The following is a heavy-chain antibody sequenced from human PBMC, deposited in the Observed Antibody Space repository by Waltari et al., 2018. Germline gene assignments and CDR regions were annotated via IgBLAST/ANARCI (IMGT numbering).Heavy chain of an antibody. CDR1: GFTFSSYW. CDR3: ARPSPFETDAFDI. J-gene: IGHJ3*02. Sequence: EVQLVESGGGLVQPGGSLRLPCAASGFTFSSYWMSWVRQAPGKGLEWVANIKQDGSEKYYVDSVKGRFTISRDNAKNSLYLQMNSLRAEDTAVYYCARPSPFETDAFDIWGQGTMVTVSS. CDR2: IKQDGSEK. D-gene: IGHD3-9*01. V-gene: IGHV3-7*01.